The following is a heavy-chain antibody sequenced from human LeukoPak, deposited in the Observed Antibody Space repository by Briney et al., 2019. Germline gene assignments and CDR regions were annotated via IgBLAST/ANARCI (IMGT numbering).Heavy chain of an antibody. D-gene: IGHD5-12*01. V-gene: IGHV4-34*01. CDR1: GGSFSGYY. Sequence: PSETLSLTCAVYGGSFSGYYWSWIRQPPGKGLEWIGEINHSGSTNYNPSLKSRVTISVDTSKNQFSLKLSSVTAADTAVYYCAGGWLGYFDYWGQGTLVTVSS. J-gene: IGHJ4*02. CDR2: INHSGST. CDR3: AGGWLGYFDY.